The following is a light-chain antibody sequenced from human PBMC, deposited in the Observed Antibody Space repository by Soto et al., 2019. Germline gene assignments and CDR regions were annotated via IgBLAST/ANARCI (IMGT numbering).Light chain of an antibody. CDR3: QQYSNWPLT. CDR2: GAS. J-gene: IGKJ4*01. CDR1: QSISSN. V-gene: IGKV3D-15*01. Sequence: EIVMTQSPATLSVSPGERATLSCGASQSISSNLAWYQQKPGQPPRLLIYGASTRATDIPARFSGSGSGTDFTLTISSLQSEDFAVYYCQQYSNWPLTFGGGTKVEIK.